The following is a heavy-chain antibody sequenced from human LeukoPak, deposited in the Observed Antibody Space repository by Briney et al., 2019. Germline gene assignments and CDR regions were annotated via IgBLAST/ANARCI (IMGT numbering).Heavy chain of an antibody. V-gene: IGHV4-30-4*01. CDR2: IYYSGST. CDR3: ARARGTYYYDSSGYYDY. D-gene: IGHD3-22*01. Sequence: SQTLSLTCTVSGGSISSGDSYWSWIRQPPGKGLEWIGYIYYSGSTYYNPSLKSRVTISVDTSKNQFSLKLSSVTAADTAVYYCARARGTYYYDSSGYYDYWGQGTLVTVSS. J-gene: IGHJ4*02. CDR1: GGSISSGDSY.